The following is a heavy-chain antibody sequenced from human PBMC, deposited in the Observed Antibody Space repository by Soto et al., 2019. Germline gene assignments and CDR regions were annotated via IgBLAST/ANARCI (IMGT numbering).Heavy chain of an antibody. CDR1: GYSFTSYW. D-gene: IGHD2-15*01. J-gene: IGHJ4*02. Sequence: GASLKISCKGSGYSFTSYWIGWVRQMPGKGLEWMGIIYPGDSDTRYSPSFQGQVTISADKSISTAYLQWSSLKASDTAMYYCARRVGYCSGGSCYGTFDYWGQGTLVTVSS. CDR2: IYPGDSDT. V-gene: IGHV5-51*01. CDR3: ARRVGYCSGGSCYGTFDY.